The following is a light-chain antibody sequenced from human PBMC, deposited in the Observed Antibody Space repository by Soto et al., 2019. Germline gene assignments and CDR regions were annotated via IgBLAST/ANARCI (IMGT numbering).Light chain of an antibody. V-gene: IGLV2-8*01. CDR2: EVS. Sequence: QSALTQPPSASGSPGQSVTISCTGTSSDIGGYNYVSWYQQHPGKAPKLMIYEVSKRPSGVPDRFSGSKSGNTASLTVSGLQTEDEADYYCSSHGGSINVAVGGGTKLTGL. CDR3: SSHGGSINVA. CDR1: SSDIGGYNY. J-gene: IGLJ2*01.